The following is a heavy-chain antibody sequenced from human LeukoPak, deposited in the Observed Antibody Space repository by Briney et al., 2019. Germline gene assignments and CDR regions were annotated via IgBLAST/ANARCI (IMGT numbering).Heavy chain of an antibody. J-gene: IGHJ3*02. V-gene: IGHV1-18*01. CDR1: GYTFTTYG. CDR3: ARDGYDRSENYDAFDI. D-gene: IGHD3-22*01. Sequence: ASVKLSCNTSGYTFTTYGISWVRQAPGQGLEWMGWISGYNGNTNYALTLQGRVTMTTATSTTTAYMELRSLRSDDTAVYYCARDGYDRSENYDAFDIWGQGTMVTVSS. CDR2: ISGYNGNT.